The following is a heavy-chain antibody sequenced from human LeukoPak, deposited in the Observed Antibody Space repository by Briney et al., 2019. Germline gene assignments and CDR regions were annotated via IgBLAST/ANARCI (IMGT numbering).Heavy chain of an antibody. D-gene: IGHD4/OR15-4a*01. J-gene: IGHJ4*02. CDR3: ARGASGALGDY. CDR2: ISAYNGNT. Sequence: EASVKVSCKASGYTFTSYGISWVRQAPGQGLEWMGWISAYNGNTNYAQKFQGRVTMTRNTSISTAYMELSSLRSEDTAVYYCARGASGALGDYWGQGTLVTVSS. V-gene: IGHV1-18*01. CDR1: GYTFTSYG.